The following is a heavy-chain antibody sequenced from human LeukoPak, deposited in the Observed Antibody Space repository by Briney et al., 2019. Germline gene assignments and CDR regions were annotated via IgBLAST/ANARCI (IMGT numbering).Heavy chain of an antibody. J-gene: IGHJ4*02. Sequence: GGSLRLSCAASGFTFSSYGMHWVRQTPGKGLEWVAVIWYDGSNKYYADSVKGRFTISRDNSKNTLYLQMNSLRAEDTALYFCAKKAQYNGNYPLDYWGQGTLVIVSS. CDR1: GFTFSSYG. D-gene: IGHD1-26*01. V-gene: IGHV3-33*03. CDR3: AKKAQYNGNYPLDY. CDR2: IWYDGSNK.